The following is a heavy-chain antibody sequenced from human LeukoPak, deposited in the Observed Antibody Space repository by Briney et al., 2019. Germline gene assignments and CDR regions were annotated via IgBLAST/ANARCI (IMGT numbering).Heavy chain of an antibody. D-gene: IGHD2-8*01. CDR1: GFTFSKYA. Sequence: PGGSLRLSCAASGFTFSKYAMSWVRQAPGKGLEWVSAISGSGGTTYYADSVKGRFTISRDNSKNTLYLQMNSLRAEDTAVYYCAKDGGQVYAMFRDAFDIWGQGTMVTVSS. CDR3: AKDGGQVYAMFRDAFDI. V-gene: IGHV3-23*01. J-gene: IGHJ3*02. CDR2: ISGSGGTT.